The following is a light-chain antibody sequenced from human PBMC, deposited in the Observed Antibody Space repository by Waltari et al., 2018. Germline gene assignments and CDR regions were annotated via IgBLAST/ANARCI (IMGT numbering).Light chain of an antibody. Sequence: QSVVTQPPAASGTPGQRVTISCSGSNSNIGSNTVNWYQQVPGTAPKLLIYSNNYRPSGVPDRFSCSKSGTSASLAISGLQSEDEADYYCATWDDRLTGVVFGGGTKVTVL. J-gene: IGLJ2*01. CDR1: NSNIGSNT. CDR2: SNN. CDR3: ATWDDRLTGVV. V-gene: IGLV1-44*01.